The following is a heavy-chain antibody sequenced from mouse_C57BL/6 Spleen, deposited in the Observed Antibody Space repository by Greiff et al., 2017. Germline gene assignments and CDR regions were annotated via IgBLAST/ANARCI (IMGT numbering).Heavy chain of an antibody. Sequence: QVQLQQSGAELARPGASVKLSCKASGYTFTSYGISWVKQRTGQGLEWIGEIYPRSGNTYYNEKFKGKATLTADKSSSTAYMELRSLTSEDSAVYFCARVTTVGVDDWGQGTTLTVPS. CDR2: IYPRSGNT. J-gene: IGHJ2*01. V-gene: IGHV1-81*01. D-gene: IGHD1-1*01. CDR3: ARVTTVGVDD. CDR1: GYTFTSYG.